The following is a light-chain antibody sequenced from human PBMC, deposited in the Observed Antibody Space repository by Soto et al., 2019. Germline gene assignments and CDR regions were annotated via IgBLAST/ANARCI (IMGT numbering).Light chain of an antibody. CDR1: QSVSIW. V-gene: IGKV1-5*01. CDR2: GAS. J-gene: IGKJ1*01. Sequence: DIQMTQSPSTLSASVGDRVTFTCWASQSVSIWLAWYQQKPGKAPKLLISGASTLESGVPSRFSGSGSGTEFTLTISSLQPDDFATYYCQQYKNYLTFGQGTKV. CDR3: QQYKNYLT.